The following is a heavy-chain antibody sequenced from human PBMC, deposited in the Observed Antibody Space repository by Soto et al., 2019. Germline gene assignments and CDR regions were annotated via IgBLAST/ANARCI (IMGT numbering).Heavy chain of an antibody. CDR2: IYHSGST. J-gene: IGHJ5*02. Sequence: QLQLQESGSRLVKPSQTLSLTCAVSGGSISSGGYSWSWVRQPPGKGLEWIGYIYHSGSTYYNPSLKSRVTISVDRSKNQFSLKLSSVTAADTAVYYCARVPSPWGQGTLVTVSS. CDR1: GGSISSGGYS. CDR3: ARVPSP. V-gene: IGHV4-30-2*01.